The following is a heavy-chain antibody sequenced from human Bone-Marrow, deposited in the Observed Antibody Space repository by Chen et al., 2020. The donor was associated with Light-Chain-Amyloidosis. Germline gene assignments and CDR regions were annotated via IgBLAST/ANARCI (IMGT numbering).Heavy chain of an antibody. J-gene: IGHJ1*01. V-gene: IGHV4-38-2*01. CDR2: IYHSGSP. Sequence: QVQLQESGPGLVKPSETLSLTCAVSGYSISSGYYWGWIRQPPGKGLEWIGSIYHSGSPYYNPSLKSRVTISGDTSKNQFSLKLSSVTAADTAGYYWAYAERVGGSSWGQGTLVP. CDR3: AYAERVGGSS. D-gene: IGHD1-26*01. CDR1: GYSISSGYY.